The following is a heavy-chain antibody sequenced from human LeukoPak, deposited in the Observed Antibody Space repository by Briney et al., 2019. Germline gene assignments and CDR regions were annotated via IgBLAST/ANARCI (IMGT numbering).Heavy chain of an antibody. V-gene: IGHV4-4*07. J-gene: IGHJ4*02. Sequence: PSETLSLTCSVSGVAISSYYWSWIRQPAGKGLEWIGRIHTSGSTNYNPSLKSRVTMSVDTSKNQFSLKLSSVTAADTAVYYCARDKYYYDSSGRGLDYWGQGTLVTVSS. CDR3: ARDKYYYDSSGRGLDY. CDR1: GVAISSYY. CDR2: IHTSGST. D-gene: IGHD3-22*01.